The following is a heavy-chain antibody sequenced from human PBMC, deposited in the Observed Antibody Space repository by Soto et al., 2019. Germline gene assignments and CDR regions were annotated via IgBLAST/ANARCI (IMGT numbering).Heavy chain of an antibody. CDR1: GYTFTSYY. Sequence: ASVKVSCKASGYTFTSYYMHWVRQAPGQGLEWMGIFNPSGGSTSYAQKFQGRVTMTRDTSTSTVYMELSSLRSEDTAVYYCARDGVPMTTVTTNHFSWFYPWGQGTLVTVSS. J-gene: IGHJ5*02. CDR2: FNPSGGST. CDR3: ARDGVPMTTVTTNHFSWFYP. V-gene: IGHV1-46*03. D-gene: IGHD4-17*01.